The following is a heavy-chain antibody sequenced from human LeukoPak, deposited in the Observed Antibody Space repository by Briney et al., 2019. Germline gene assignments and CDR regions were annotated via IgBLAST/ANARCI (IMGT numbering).Heavy chain of an antibody. Sequence: SETLSLTCTVSGGSISSYYWSWIRQPPGKGLEWIGYIYYSGSTNYNPSLKSRVTISVDTSKNQFSLKLSFVTAADTAVYYCARESQEKYYFDYWGQGTLVTVSS. CDR3: ARESQEKYYFDY. CDR1: GGSISSYY. J-gene: IGHJ4*02. D-gene: IGHD5-24*01. CDR2: IYYSGST. V-gene: IGHV4-59*12.